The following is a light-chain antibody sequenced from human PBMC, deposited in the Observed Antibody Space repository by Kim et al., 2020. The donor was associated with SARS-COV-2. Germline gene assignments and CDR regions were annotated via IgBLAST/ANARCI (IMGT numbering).Light chain of an antibody. CDR2: SAS. CDR3: LLYFGGYWV. Sequence: PGGTVTLTCASSTGADTSGYFPNWFQQKPGLAPRALIYSASNKYSWTPARFSGSLLGGKAALTLSGVQPEDEAEYYCLLYFGGYWVFGGGTQLTVL. CDR1: TGADTSGYF. V-gene: IGLV7-43*01. J-gene: IGLJ3*02.